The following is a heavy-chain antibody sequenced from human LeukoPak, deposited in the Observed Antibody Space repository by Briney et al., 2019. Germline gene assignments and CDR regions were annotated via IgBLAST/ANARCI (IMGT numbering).Heavy chain of an antibody. V-gene: IGHV1-2*06. CDR2: INPNSGGT. Sequence: ASVKVSCKASGYTFTGYYMHWVRQAPGQGLEWMGRINPNSGGTNYAQKFQGRVTMTRDTSISTAYMELSRLRSDDTAVYYCARGQAAPHYVWGSYRPSDYWGQGTLVTVSP. CDR1: GYTFTGYY. D-gene: IGHD3-16*02. CDR3: ARGQAAPHYVWGSYRPSDY. J-gene: IGHJ4*02.